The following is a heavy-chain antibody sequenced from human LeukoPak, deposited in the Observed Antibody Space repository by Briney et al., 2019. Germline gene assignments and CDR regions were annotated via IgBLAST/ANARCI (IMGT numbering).Heavy chain of an antibody. Sequence: GGSLRLSCAASGFTFSSYSMNWVRQAPGKGLEWLSSISSSSRYIYYADSVKHRFTISRDNAKNSLYLQMNSLRAEDAAVYYCARAMGGNYFDYWGQGTLVTVSS. CDR2: ISSSSRYI. J-gene: IGHJ4*02. CDR1: GFTFSSYS. CDR3: ARAMGGNYFDY. V-gene: IGHV3-21*01. D-gene: IGHD3-16*01.